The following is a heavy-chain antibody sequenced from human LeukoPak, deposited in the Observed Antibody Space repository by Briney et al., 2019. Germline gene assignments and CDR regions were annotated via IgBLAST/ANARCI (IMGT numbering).Heavy chain of an antibody. Sequence: GGSLRLYCAASGFTFSDYYMSWIRQAPGKGLEWVSYISSSGSTIYYADSVKGRFTISRDKAKNSLYLQMNSLRAEDTAVYYCAREEGYSSGWFDPYYYYYYMDVWGKGTTVTISS. D-gene: IGHD6-19*01. CDR3: AREEGYSSGWFDPYYYYYYMDV. CDR2: ISSSGSTI. V-gene: IGHV3-11*04. J-gene: IGHJ6*03. CDR1: GFTFSDYY.